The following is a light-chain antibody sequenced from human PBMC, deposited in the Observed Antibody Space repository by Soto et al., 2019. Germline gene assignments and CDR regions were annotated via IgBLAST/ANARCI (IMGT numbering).Light chain of an antibody. CDR1: SGHSRYI. J-gene: IGLJ2*01. Sequence: QPVLTQSSSASASLGSSVRLTCTLDSGHSRYIIAWHQQQPGKAPRYLMKLDGSGKFNKGSEVPDRFSGSSFGADRHLVISNLQFEDEGDYFCETWGDNSRVFGEGTKLTVL. CDR3: ETWGDNSRV. CDR2: LDGSGKF. V-gene: IGLV4-60*02.